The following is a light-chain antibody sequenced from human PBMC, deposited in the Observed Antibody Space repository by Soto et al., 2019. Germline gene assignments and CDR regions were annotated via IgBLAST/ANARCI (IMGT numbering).Light chain of an antibody. V-gene: IGLV2-8*01. CDR3: SSYAGSNVVV. CDR2: EVS. Sequence: QSALTQPPSASGSPGQSVTISCTGTSSDVGGYNYGSWYQQHPGKAPKLMIYEVSKRPSGVPDRFSGSKSVNTASLTVSGLQAEDEADYYCSSYAGSNVVVFGGGTKLTVL. CDR1: SSDVGGYNY. J-gene: IGLJ2*01.